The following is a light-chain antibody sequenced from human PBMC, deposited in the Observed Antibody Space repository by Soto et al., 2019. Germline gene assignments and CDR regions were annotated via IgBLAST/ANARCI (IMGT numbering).Light chain of an antibody. V-gene: IGLV2-8*01. CDR1: SSDIGGYNY. Sequence: QSVLTQPPSASESPGQSVTISCTGTSSDIGGYNYVSWYQQHPGQARKLMIYEVTKRPSGVPDRFSGSESGNTASLTVSGLLAEDEADYYCYPYAGTNRVFGTGTKLTVL. CDR2: EVT. J-gene: IGLJ1*01. CDR3: YPYAGTNRV.